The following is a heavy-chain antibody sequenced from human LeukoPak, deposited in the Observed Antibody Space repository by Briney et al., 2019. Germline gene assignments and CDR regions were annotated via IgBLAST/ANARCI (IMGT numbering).Heavy chain of an antibody. CDR2: IYYSGST. J-gene: IGHJ4*02. V-gene: IGHV4-31*03. D-gene: IGHD3-22*01. Sequence: PSQTLSLTCTVSGGSISSGGYYWSWIRQHPGKGLEWIGYIYYSGSTYYNPSLKSRVTISVDTSKNQFSLKLSSVTAADTAVYYCARALTHDYYDSSGYSYFDYWGQGTLVTVSS. CDR3: ARALTHDYYDSSGYSYFDY. CDR1: GGSISSGGYY.